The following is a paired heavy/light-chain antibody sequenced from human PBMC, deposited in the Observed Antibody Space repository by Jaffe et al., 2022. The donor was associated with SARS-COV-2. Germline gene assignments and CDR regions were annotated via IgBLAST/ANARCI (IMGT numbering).Heavy chain of an antibody. J-gene: IGHJ6*02. V-gene: IGHV3-72*01. Sequence: EVQLVESGGGLVQPGGSLRLSCAASGFTFSDYYMDWVRQAPGKGLEWVGRTRNKPNNYTTDYAASVKGRFTISRDDSKNSLYLQMNSLKTEDTAVYYCARVRGGEWFGELGWYHYYGMDVWGQGTTVTVSS. CDR2: TRNKPNNYTT. D-gene: IGHD3-10*01. CDR1: GFTFSDYY. CDR3: ARVRGGEWFGELGWYHYYGMDV.
Light chain of an antibody. V-gene: IGKV2-28*01. J-gene: IGKJ2*01. CDR3: MQALQTPRT. Sequence: DIVMTQSPLSLPVTPGEPASISCRASQSLLHSNGNKYLDWYLQKPGQSPQLLIYLGSNRASGVPDRFSGSGSGTDFTLKISRVEAEDVGVYYCMQALQTPRTFGQGTKLEIK. CDR1: QSLLHSNGNKY. CDR2: LGS.